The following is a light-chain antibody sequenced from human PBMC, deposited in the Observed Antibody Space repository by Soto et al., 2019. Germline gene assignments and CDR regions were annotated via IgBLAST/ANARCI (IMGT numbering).Light chain of an antibody. CDR2: EVS. V-gene: IGLV2-14*01. CDR1: SGDVGAYDY. Sequence: QSALTQPASVSGSPGQSIAISCTGTSGDVGAYDYVSWYQHHPDKAPKLMIYEVSNRPSGVSDRFSGSESVYTATLTIPGLQAEDEADYYCASHTTSDTRVFGTGTKVTVL. CDR3: ASHTTSDTRV. J-gene: IGLJ1*01.